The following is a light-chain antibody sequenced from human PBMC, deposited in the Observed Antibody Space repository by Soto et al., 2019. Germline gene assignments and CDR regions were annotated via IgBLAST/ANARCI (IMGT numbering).Light chain of an antibody. J-gene: IGKJ1*01. CDR2: GAS. CDR3: QQYNNFWT. CDR1: HSLSSN. V-gene: IGKV3-15*01. Sequence: EVVMTQSPDTLSVSPGERVTLSCRASHSLSSNLAWYQQKPGQAPRLLIYGASTRATGIPARFSGSGSGTEFTLNISSLQSEDFAVYYCQQYNNFWTFGQGTKVEIK.